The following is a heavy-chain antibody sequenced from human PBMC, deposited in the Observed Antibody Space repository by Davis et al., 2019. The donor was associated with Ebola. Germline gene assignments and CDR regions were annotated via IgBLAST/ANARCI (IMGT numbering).Heavy chain of an antibody. CDR2: ISGRGSIV. J-gene: IGHJ4*02. D-gene: IGHD1-1*01. V-gene: IGHV3-11*01. CDR1: GFSFSAHY. Sequence: GESLKISCAASGFSFSAHYMTWIRQAPGKGPEWLSYISGRGSIVHYADSVKGRFTISRDNGKNSLYLEMNDLRAEDTAINYCARNGPVPNWYYFDIWGQGTLVDASS. CDR3: ARNGPVPNWYYFDI.